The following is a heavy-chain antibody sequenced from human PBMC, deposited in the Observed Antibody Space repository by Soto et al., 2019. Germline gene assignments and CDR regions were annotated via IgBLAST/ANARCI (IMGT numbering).Heavy chain of an antibody. J-gene: IGHJ6*02. Sequence: SVKVSCKASRVAFSKFIVTWVRQAPGLGLVWVGGIIPIFGTANYAQKFQGRVTITADESTSTSYMEVNNLRSEDTAVYYCAKVRYSSPMGYYYGMDVWGQGTTVTVSS. V-gene: IGHV1-69*13. CDR1: RVAFSKFI. CDR3: AKVRYSSPMGYYYGMDV. D-gene: IGHD6-19*01. CDR2: IIPIFGTA.